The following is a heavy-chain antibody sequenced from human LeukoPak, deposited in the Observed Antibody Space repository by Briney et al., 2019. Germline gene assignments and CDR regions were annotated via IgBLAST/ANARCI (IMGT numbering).Heavy chain of an antibody. V-gene: IGHV4-34*01. Sequence: SETLSLTCAVYGGSFSGYYWSWIRQPPGEGLEWIGEINHSGSTNYNPSLKSRVTISVDTSKNQFSLKLSSVTAADTAVYYCARSVYSSGRDYWGQGTLVTVSS. D-gene: IGHD6-19*01. CDR1: GGSFSGYY. CDR2: INHSGST. J-gene: IGHJ4*02. CDR3: ARSVYSSGRDY.